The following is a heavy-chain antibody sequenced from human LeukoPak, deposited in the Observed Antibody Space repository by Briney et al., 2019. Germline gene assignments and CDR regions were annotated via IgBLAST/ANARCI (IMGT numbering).Heavy chain of an antibody. CDR3: AAAVADTNFDY. CDR2: INPNSGGT. D-gene: IGHD6-19*01. V-gene: IGHV1-2*02. Sequence: ASVKVSCKASGYTFTGYCVHWVRQAPGQGLEWMGWINPNSGGTNYAQRFQGRVTMTRDTSISTAYMELSSLRSEDTAVYYCAAAVADTNFDYWGQGTLVTVSS. J-gene: IGHJ4*02. CDR1: GYTFTGYC.